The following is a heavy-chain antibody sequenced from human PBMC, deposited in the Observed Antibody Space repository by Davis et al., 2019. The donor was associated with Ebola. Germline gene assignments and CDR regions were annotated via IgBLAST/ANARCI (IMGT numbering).Heavy chain of an antibody. CDR3: ARKGSYWYFDL. V-gene: IGHV3-7*03. J-gene: IGHJ2*01. CDR1: GFTFSSYW. CDR2: IKQDGSEK. Sequence: GGSLRLSCAASGFTFSSYWMSWVRQAPGKGLEWVANIKQDGSEKYYVDSVKGRFTISRDNAKNSLYLQMNSLRAEDTALYYCARKGSYWYFDLWGRGTLVTVSS.